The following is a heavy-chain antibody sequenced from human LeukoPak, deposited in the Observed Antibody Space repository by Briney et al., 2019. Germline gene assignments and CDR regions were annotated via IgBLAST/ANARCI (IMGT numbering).Heavy chain of an antibody. V-gene: IGHV3-20*04. J-gene: IGHJ3*02. CDR1: GFTFDDYG. CDR3: ARALESSGYDDAFDI. CDR2: INWNGGST. Sequence: LSGGSLRLSCAASGFTFDDYGMSWVRHAPGKGLEWVSGINWNGGSTGYADSVKGRSTISRDNAKNSLYLQMNSLRAEDTALYYCARALESSGYDDAFDIWGQGTMVTVSS. D-gene: IGHD3-22*01.